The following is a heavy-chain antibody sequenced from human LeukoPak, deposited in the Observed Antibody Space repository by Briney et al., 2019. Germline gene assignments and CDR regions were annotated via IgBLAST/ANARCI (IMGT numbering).Heavy chain of an antibody. CDR1: GGSISSYY. CDR3: ARHITATNFPFDY. Sequence: SETLSLTCTVSGGSISSYYWSWIRQPPGKGLESIGYIYYSGSTSYNPSLTSRVTISADTSKNQFSLKLNSVTATDTAVYYCARHITATNFPFDYWGQGTLVTVSS. CDR2: IYYSGST. J-gene: IGHJ4*02. D-gene: IGHD2-15*01. V-gene: IGHV4-59*08.